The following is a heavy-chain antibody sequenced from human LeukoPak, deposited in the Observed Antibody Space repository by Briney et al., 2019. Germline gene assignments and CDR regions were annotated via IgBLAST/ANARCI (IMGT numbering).Heavy chain of an antibody. D-gene: IGHD5-24*01. J-gene: IGHJ4*02. V-gene: IGHV1-69*05. CDR2: IIPIFGTA. CDR1: GGTFSSYA. Sequence: SVKVSCKASGGTFSSYAISWVRQAPGQGLEWMGRIIPIFGTANYAQKFQGRITIITDESTITAYMELSSLRSEDMAVYYCAISRDGYIVFDYWGQGTLVTVSS. CDR3: AISRDGYIVFDY.